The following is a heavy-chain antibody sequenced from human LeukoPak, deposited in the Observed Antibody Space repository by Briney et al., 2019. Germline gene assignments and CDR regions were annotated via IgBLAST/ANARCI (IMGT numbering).Heavy chain of an antibody. CDR1: GFTFSSYG. Sequence: GGSLRLSCAASGFTFSSYGMHWVRQAPGKGLEWVAVISYDGSNKYYADSVKGRFTISRDNSKNTLYLQMNSLRAEDTAVYYCAREGAINNFDYWGQGTLVTVSS. J-gene: IGHJ4*02. D-gene: IGHD2-2*02. CDR2: ISYDGSNK. CDR3: AREGAINNFDY. V-gene: IGHV3-30*19.